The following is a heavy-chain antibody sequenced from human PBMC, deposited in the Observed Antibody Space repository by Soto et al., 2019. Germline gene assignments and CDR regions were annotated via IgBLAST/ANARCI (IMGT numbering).Heavy chain of an antibody. CDR3: AHLAGLAHKDDF. V-gene: IGHV3-30-3*01. J-gene: IGHJ4*02. CDR1: GFTFGMYA. Sequence: VRSLRISCAASGFTFGMYAIRCVRQAPGKGLEWVTVISSDGNNRYYADSVKGRFTISRDNSKNTLYLQMNSLRVEDTAIYICAHLAGLAHKDDFWGQGTPVTVSS. CDR2: ISSDGNNR. D-gene: IGHD3-9*01.